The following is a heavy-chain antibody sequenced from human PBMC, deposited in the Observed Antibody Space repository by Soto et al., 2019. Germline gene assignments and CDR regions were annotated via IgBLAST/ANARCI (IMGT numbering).Heavy chain of an antibody. CDR2: IIPVLGVA. D-gene: IGHD3-10*01. J-gene: IGHJ6*03. Sequence: QVQLVQSGAEVKKPGSSVKVSCKASGDTFSNHTISWVRQAPGQGLEGMGRIIPVLGVANYAQKYQGGATNTANTSTRTDYMELSSLRSANTAVYYCARVADVGTGTKGYYSYMDVWGQGTTVTVSS. CDR1: GDTFSNHT. V-gene: IGHV1-69*04. CDR3: ARVADVGTGTKGYYSYMDV.